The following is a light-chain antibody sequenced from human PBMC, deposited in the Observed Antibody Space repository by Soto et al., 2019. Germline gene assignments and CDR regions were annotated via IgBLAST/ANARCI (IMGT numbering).Light chain of an antibody. CDR2: GNR. Sequence: QAVVTQPPSVSGAPGQRVTISCTGNNSNLGAGYDVHWYQQLPGAAPKLVIFGNRNRPSGVPERFSGSKSGTSASLAITGLQAEDDADYYCQAYDYSLTAFVFGGGTQLTVL. V-gene: IGLV1-40*01. CDR1: NSNLGAGYD. J-gene: IGLJ3*02. CDR3: QAYDYSLTAFV.